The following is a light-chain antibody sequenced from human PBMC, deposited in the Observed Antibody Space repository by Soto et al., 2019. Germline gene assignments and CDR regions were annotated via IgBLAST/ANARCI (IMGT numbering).Light chain of an antibody. CDR3: QQYDDLPIT. Sequence: DIQMTQSPSSLSASVGDRVTITCQASQDISNYLNWYQQKPGKAPKLLIYDASNLETGVPSRFSGSGSGTDFTFLISSLQPEDIATYYCQQYDDLPITFGQGTRLEIK. CDR2: DAS. V-gene: IGKV1-33*01. J-gene: IGKJ5*01. CDR1: QDISNY.